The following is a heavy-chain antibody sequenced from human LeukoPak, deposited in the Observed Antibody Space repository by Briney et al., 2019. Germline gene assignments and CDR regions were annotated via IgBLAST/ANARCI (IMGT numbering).Heavy chain of an antibody. J-gene: IGHJ4*02. D-gene: IGHD2-15*01. CDR2: INPNSGGT. CDR1: GYTFTGYY. V-gene: IGHV1-2*02. CDR3: ATTLKGYCSGGSCYSRPLDY. Sequence: GASVKVSCKASGYTFTGYYMHWVQQAPGQGLEWMGWINPNSGGTNYAQKFQGRVTMTRDTSISTAYMELSRLRSDDTAVYYCATTLKGYCSGGSCYSRPLDYWGQGTLVTVSS.